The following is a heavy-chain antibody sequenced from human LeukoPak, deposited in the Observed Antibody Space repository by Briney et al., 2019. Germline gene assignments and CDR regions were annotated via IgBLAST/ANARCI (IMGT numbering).Heavy chain of an antibody. CDR2: LSGSGGST. V-gene: IGHV3-23*01. Sequence: GGSLRLTCAASGFPFSRYAMRWVRKTPEKGLEWVSALSGSGGSTYYADSVKARFTISRDNSENTLYLQMNSLRVEDTAVYYCAKAVSGAYRYGLFDYWGQGTLVTVSS. D-gene: IGHD5-18*01. J-gene: IGHJ4*02. CDR3: AKAVSGAYRYGLFDY. CDR1: GFPFSRYA.